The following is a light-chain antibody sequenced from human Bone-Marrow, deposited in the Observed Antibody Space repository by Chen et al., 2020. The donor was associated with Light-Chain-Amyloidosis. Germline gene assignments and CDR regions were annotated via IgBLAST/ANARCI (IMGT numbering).Light chain of an antibody. V-gene: IGLV8-61*01. CDR3: MLYMGSGTWV. Sequence: QTVVTQEPSFSVSPGGTITLTCGLSSGSVSTSSYPSWYQQTPGQAPRTLIYTTDTRSSGVPDLFSGSIRGNKAALTITGAQADDESDYYCMLYMGSGTWVFGGGTKLTVL. CDR2: TTD. CDR1: SGSVSTSSY. J-gene: IGLJ3*02.